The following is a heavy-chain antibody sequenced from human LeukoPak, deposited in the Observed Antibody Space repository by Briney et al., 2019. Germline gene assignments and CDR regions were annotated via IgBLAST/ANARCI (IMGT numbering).Heavy chain of an antibody. CDR3: ATSPLYYDILTGKEMDV. CDR2: IIPIFGTA. Sequence: GASVKVSCKASGGTFSSYAISWVRRAPGQGLEWMGGIIPIFGTANYAQKFQGRVTITADESTSTAYMELSSLRSEDTAVYYCATSPLYYDILTGKEMDVWGKGTTVTVSS. D-gene: IGHD3-9*01. CDR1: GGTFSSYA. V-gene: IGHV1-69*13. J-gene: IGHJ6*04.